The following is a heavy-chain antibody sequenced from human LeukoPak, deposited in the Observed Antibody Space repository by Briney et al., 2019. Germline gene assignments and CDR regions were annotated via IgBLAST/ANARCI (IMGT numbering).Heavy chain of an antibody. V-gene: IGHV3-30*18. Sequence: GGSLRLSCAASGFTFSSFGMHWVRQAPGKGLEWVAVLSYDGSNSFYADSVKGRFTISRDNSKNTLYLQMNSLRAEDTAVYYCAKLPTGTRINWFDPWGQGTLVTVSS. CDR1: GFTFSSFG. CDR3: AKLPTGTRINWFDP. D-gene: IGHD1-7*01. CDR2: LSYDGSNS. J-gene: IGHJ5*02.